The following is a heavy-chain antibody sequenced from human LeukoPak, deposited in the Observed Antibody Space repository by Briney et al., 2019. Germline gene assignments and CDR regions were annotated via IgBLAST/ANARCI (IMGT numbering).Heavy chain of an antibody. CDR3: ARDNSGAIRGYFDY. V-gene: IGHV1-2*02. CDR2: INPNSGGT. J-gene: IGHJ4*02. CDR1: GYTFTGYY. D-gene: IGHD6-25*01. Sequence: ASVKVSCKASGYTFTGYYMHWVRQAPGQGLEWMGWINPNSGGTNYAQKFQGRVTMTRDTSISTAYMELSRLRSDDTAVYYCARDNSGAIRGYFDYWGQGTLVTVSS.